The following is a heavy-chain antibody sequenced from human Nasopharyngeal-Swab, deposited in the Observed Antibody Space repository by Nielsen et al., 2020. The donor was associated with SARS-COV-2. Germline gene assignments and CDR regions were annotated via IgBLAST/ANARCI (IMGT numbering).Heavy chain of an antibody. V-gene: IGHV4-30-4*01. CDR2: IYYSGST. D-gene: IGHD3-10*01. CDR1: GGSISSGDYY. CDR3: ARDVGQTYYYGSGSYYTGCYYYYGMDV. Sequence: SETLSLTCTVSGGSISSGDYYWSWIRQPPGKGLEWIGYIYYSGSTYYNPSLKSRVTISVDTSKNQFSLKLSSVTAADTAVYYCARDVGQTYYYGSGSYYTGCYYYYGMDVWGQGTTVTVSS. J-gene: IGHJ6*02.